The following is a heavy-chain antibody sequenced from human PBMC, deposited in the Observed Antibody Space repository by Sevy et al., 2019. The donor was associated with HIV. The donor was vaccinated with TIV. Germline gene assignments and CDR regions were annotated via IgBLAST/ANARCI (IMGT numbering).Heavy chain of an antibody. CDR3: ARETRSGYFP. D-gene: IGHD3-3*01. CDR2: ISASGGST. Sequence: GGSLRLSCAASGFTFRSSVMTWVRQAPGKGLEWVSCISASGGSTYYADSVKGRFTISRDNSKNIVDLEMNSLRSEDTATYFCARETRSGYFPWGQGTLVTVSS. J-gene: IGHJ4*02. V-gene: IGHV3-23*01. CDR1: GFTFRSSV.